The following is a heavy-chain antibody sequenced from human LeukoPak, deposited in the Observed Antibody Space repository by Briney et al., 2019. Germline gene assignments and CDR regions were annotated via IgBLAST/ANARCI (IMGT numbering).Heavy chain of an antibody. D-gene: IGHD3-3*01. CDR1: GGSISSGGYY. CDR3: ARGGRYAYYDFWSGYTNWFDP. Sequence: SETLSLTCTVSGGSISSGGYYWSWIRQLPGKGLEWIGYIYYSGSTYYNPSLKSRVTISVDTSKNQFSLKLSSVTAADTAVYYCARGGRYAYYDFWSGYTNWFDPWGQGTLVTVSS. J-gene: IGHJ5*02. CDR2: IYYSGST. V-gene: IGHV4-31*03.